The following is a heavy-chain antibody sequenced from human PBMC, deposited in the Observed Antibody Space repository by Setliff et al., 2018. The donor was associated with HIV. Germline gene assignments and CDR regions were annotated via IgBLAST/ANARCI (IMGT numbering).Heavy chain of an antibody. D-gene: IGHD3-10*01. CDR3: ARLSGGMVPNS. CDR1: GGSMSGLY. J-gene: IGHJ4*02. V-gene: IGHV4-59*08. Sequence: PSETLSLTCTVSGGSMSGLYWSWIRQPPGKGLEWIGSVHYSGSAYHNPSLNSRATTSIDTPKNQFSLKLNSVTAADTAVYYCARLSGGMVPNSWGQGTLVTVSS. CDR2: VHYSGSA.